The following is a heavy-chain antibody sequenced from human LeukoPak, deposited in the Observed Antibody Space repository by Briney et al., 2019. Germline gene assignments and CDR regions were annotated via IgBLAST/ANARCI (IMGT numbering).Heavy chain of an antibody. V-gene: IGHV3-23*01. CDR2: ISVSGGST. D-gene: IGHD6-6*01. CDR1: GFTFSSYG. Sequence: GVSLRLSCAASGFTFSSYGMSWVRQAPGKGLEWVSTISVSGGSTYYADSVKGRFTISRDNSKNTLYLEMNSLRAEDTAVYYCAKGGSIAALPYYFDYWGQGTLVTVSS. CDR3: AKGGSIAALPYYFDY. J-gene: IGHJ4*02.